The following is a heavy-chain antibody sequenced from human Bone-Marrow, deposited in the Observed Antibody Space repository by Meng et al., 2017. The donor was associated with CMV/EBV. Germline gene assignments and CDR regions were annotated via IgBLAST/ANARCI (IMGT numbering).Heavy chain of an antibody. D-gene: IGHD2-2*02. J-gene: IGHJ4*02. CDR2: IGTIADT. Sequence: GESLKISCTASGFNFSSYDFHWVRQGTGKGLEWVSGIGTIADTFYSDSVKGRFTISRDNAKNTLYLQMNSLRAEDTAVYYCARADCSSTSCYIRYWGQGTLVTVSS. CDR1: GFNFSSYD. V-gene: IGHV3-13*01. CDR3: ARADCSSTSCYIRY.